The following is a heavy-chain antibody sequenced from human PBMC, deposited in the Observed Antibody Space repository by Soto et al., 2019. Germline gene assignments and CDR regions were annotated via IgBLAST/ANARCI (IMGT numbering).Heavy chain of an antibody. CDR3: ASGKWSLDY. V-gene: IGHV3-11*01. D-gene: IGHD2-8*01. Sequence: GGSLRLSCVASGITLSDNYMTWIRQAPGKGLEWLSYISNSDYTTYYADSVKGRFTISRDNAKNSLYLQLNGLRVEDTAVYYCASGKWSLDYWGQGILVTVS. CDR2: ISNSDYTT. CDR1: GITLSDNY. J-gene: IGHJ4*02.